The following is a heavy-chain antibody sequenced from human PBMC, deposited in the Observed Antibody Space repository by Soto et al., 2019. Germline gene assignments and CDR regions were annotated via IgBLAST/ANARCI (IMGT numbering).Heavy chain of an antibody. CDR1: GFTFSSYA. CDR2: ISGSGGST. J-gene: IGHJ4*02. D-gene: IGHD3-9*01. CDR3: AKDKGLRYFDWLWPY. Sequence: GESLKISCAASGFTFSSYAMSWVRQAPGKGLEWVSAISGSGGSTYYADSVKGRFTISRDNSKNTLYLQMNSLRAEDTAVYYCAKDKGLRYFDWLWPYWGQGTLVTVSS. V-gene: IGHV3-23*01.